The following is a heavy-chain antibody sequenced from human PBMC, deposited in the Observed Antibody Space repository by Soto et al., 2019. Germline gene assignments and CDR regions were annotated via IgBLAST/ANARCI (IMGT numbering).Heavy chain of an antibody. V-gene: IGHV3-23*01. CDR1: GFTSTNYV. CDR3: AKDRYYYDSSGYDY. D-gene: IGHD3-22*01. Sequence: GGSLRLSCAASGFTSTNYVMNWVRQAPGEGLEWVSSISGSGTTTFYADSVKGRFIISRDNSKNTLYLQMNSLRAEDTAVYYCAKDRYYYDSSGYDYWGQGTLVTVSS. CDR2: ISGSGTTT. J-gene: IGHJ4*02.